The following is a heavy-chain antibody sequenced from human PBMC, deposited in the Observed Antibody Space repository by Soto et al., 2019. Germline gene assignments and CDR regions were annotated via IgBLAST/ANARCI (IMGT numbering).Heavy chain of an antibody. D-gene: IGHD3-22*01. CDR2: ISGSGGST. V-gene: IGHV3-23*01. J-gene: IGHJ3*02. CDR3: AKDFTYYYDSSGYPHDAIDI. Sequence: GGSLILSCAASGFTFISDAMSWVRQAPGKGLEWVSAISGSGGSTYYADSVKGRFTISRDNSKNTLYLQMNSLRAEDTAVYYCAKDFTYYYDSSGYPHDAIDIWGQGTMVTVSS. CDR1: GFTFISDA.